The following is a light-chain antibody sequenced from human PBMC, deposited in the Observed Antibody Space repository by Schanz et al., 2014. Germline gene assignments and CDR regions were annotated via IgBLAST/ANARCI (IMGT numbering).Light chain of an antibody. CDR2: GAS. J-gene: IGKJ2*02. CDR1: QSVSSN. Sequence: EVVMTQSPATLSVSPGDRATLSCRASQSVSSNLAWYQQKPGQAPRLLFYGASNRATGIPARFSGSGSGTEFTLTISSLQSEDFAVYYCQQYNTWPRTFGQGTKLEIK. CDR3: QQYNTWPRT. V-gene: IGKV3-15*01.